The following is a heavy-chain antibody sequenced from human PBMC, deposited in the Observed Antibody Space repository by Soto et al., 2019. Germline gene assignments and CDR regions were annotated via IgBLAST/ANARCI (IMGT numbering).Heavy chain of an antibody. D-gene: IGHD2-2*01. V-gene: IGHV4-34*01. Sequence: QVQLQQWGAGLLKPSETLSLTCAVYGGSLSGYYWSWIRQPPGKGLEWIGEINHSGSTNYNPSLKSRVTISVDTSKNQFSLKLSSVTAADTAVYYCARGRNCSSTSCYSFSPWGQGTLVTVSS. CDR2: INHSGST. CDR3: ARGRNCSSTSCYSFSP. J-gene: IGHJ5*02. CDR1: GGSLSGYY.